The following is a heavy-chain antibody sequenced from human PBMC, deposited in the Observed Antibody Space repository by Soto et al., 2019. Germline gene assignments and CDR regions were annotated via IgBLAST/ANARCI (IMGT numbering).Heavy chain of an antibody. CDR3: AKDGASGELPLY. J-gene: IGHJ4*02. CDR1: GFTFSSYG. Sequence: QVQLVESGGGVVQPGRSLRLSCAASGFTFSSYGMHWVRQAPGKGLEWVAVISYDGSNKYYADSVKGRFTISRDNSKNTLYLQMNSLRAEDTALYYCAKDGASGELPLYWGQGTLVTVSS. CDR2: ISYDGSNK. V-gene: IGHV3-30*18. D-gene: IGHD1-26*01.